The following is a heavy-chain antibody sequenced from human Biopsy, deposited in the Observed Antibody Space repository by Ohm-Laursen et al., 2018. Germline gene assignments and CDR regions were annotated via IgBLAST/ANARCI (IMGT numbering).Heavy chain of an antibody. V-gene: IGHV4-34*08. J-gene: IGHJ4*02. Sequence: GTLSLTCEVYSKTFSDYYWSWIRQPPGKGLEWIGQINQSGRTNYNPSLKSRVNISADKSNNQFSLKLTSVTSADTAVYFCGNEVHGRDYWGLGALVTVSS. CDR3: GNEVHGRDY. D-gene: IGHD2-15*01. CDR1: SKTFSDYY. CDR2: INQSGRT.